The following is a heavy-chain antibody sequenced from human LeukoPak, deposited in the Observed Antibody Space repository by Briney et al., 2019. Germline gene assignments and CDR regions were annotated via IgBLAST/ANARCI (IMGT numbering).Heavy chain of an antibody. CDR2: IRQDGSEK. Sequence: GGSLRLSCAASGFTFSSHWMIWVRQAPWKGLEWVANIRQDGSEKYYVDSVKGRFTISRDNAKNSLYLQMNSLRAEDTAVYYCARDRGAQFTYYDSSGYYDHWGQGTLVTVSS. V-gene: IGHV3-7*01. D-gene: IGHD3-22*01. CDR1: GFTFSSHW. CDR3: ARDRGAQFTYYDSSGYYDH. J-gene: IGHJ4*02.